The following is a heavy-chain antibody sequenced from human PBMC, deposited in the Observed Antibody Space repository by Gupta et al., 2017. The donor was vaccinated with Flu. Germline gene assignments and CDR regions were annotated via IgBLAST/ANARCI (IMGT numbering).Heavy chain of an antibody. CDR3: TAHDRAYYGPDY. D-gene: IGHD2-21*01. CDR1: GFTFSNAW. CDR2: IKSKTDGGKT. V-gene: IGHV3-15*01. Sequence: EVQLVESGGGLVKPGGSLRLSCAASGFTFSNAWMSWVRQAPGKGLEWVGRIKSKTDGGKTDYAAPVKGRFTISRDDSKNTLYLQMNSLKTEDTAVYYCTAHDRAYYGPDYGGQGTLVTVSS. J-gene: IGHJ4*02.